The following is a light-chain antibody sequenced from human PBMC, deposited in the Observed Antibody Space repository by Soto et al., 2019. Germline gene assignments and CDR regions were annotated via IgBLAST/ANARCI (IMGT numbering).Light chain of an antibody. CDR1: QSVSSN. CDR3: QQYNNWPIT. Sequence: VFTQSRGTLSLSHGESATLSWRVSQSVSSNLAWYQQKPGQAPRLLIYGASTRATGIPARFSGSGSGTEFTLTISSLQSEDFAVYYCQQYNNWPITFGQGTRLEIK. J-gene: IGKJ5*01. V-gene: IGKV3-15*01. CDR2: GAS.